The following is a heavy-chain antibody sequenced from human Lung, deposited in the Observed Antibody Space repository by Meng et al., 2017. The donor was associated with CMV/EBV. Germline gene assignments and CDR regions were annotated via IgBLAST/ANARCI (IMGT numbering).Heavy chain of an antibody. CDR2: MYHSGTT. J-gene: IGHJ4*02. CDR1: VGSIRSSYW. Sequence: LRQESGPGLVKPSGPLSIHCVVSVGSIRSSYWWTWVRQSPGKGLEWIGEMYHSGTTNYNPSLKSRVTISMGKSNNQLSLKLNSVTAADTAVYYCATQESRDGHNPYWGQGTLVTVSS. CDR3: ATQESRDGHNPY. V-gene: IGHV4-4*02. D-gene: IGHD5-24*01.